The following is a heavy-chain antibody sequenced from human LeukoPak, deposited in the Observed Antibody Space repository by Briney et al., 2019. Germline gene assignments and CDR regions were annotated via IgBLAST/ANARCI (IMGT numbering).Heavy chain of an antibody. CDR2: ISYDGYDK. CDR1: GFTFNDYA. J-gene: IGHJ4*02. CDR3: ARDFFPIVDSTWYEIGY. D-gene: IGHD2-21*01. V-gene: IGHV3-30-3*01. Sequence: GRSRRLSCAASGFTFNDYAMYWVRQAPGKGLEWVTLISYDGYDKSYADSVRGRFTISRDNSRNTLYLQMDSLRSEDTAVYYCARDFFPIVDSTWYEIGYWGQGTLVTVSS.